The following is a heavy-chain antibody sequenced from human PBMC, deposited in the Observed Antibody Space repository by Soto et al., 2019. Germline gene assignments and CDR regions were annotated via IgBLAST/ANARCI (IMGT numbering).Heavy chain of an antibody. V-gene: IGHV4-38-2*02. J-gene: IGHJ6*02. D-gene: IGHD6-13*01. Sequence: SVTLSRTCAVCGYSISSGYYWGWIRQRPGKGLEWIGSIYHSGSTDYNPSLTNRVTISVDTSNNTFSLKLSSVTAADTAVYYCARETLVVTDSKDQSIAAAGIGYYYYGMDVWGQGTTVT. CDR3: ARETLVVTDSKDQSIAAAGIGYYYYGMDV. CDR2: IYHSGST. CDR1: GYSISSGYY.